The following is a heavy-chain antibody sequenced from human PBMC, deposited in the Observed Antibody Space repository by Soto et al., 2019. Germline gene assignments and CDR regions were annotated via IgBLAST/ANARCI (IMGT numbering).Heavy chain of an antibody. CDR1: GFTFSTYS. Sequence: GGSLRLSCAASGFTFSTYSLNWVRQAPGKGLEWVSYISSGSSIIYYADSVKGRFTISRDNAKNSLYLQMNSLRDEDTAVYYCATERSGFDYWGQGTLVTTSS. CDR3: ATERSGFDY. V-gene: IGHV3-48*02. J-gene: IGHJ4*02. CDR2: ISSGSSII.